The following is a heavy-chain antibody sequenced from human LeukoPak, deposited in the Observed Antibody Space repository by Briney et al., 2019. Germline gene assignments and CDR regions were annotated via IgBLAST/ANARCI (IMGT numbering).Heavy chain of an antibody. CDR2: IYSGGST. J-gene: IGHJ4*02. CDR3: ARDPDIVVVPAAMAIDY. V-gene: IGHV3-66*01. Sequence: GGFLRLSCAASGFTVSSNYMSWVRQAPGKGLEWVSVIYSGGSTYYADSVKGRFTISRDNSKNTLYLQMNSLRAEDTAVYYCARDPDIVVVPAAMAIDYWGQGTLVTVSS. CDR1: GFTVSSNY. D-gene: IGHD2-2*01.